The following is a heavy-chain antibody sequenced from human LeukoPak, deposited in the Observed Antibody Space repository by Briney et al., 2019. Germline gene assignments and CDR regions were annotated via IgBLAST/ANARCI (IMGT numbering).Heavy chain of an antibody. D-gene: IGHD6-19*01. CDR1: GFTFDDYA. J-gene: IGHJ6*03. CDR3: AKAGSGWYENYYYYYYMDV. CDR2: ISWDGGST. V-gene: IGHV3-43D*03. Sequence: GGSLRLSCAASGFTFDDYAMHWVRQAPGKGLEWVSLISWDGGSTYYADSVKGRFTISRDNSKNSLYLQMNSLRAEDTALYYCAKAGSGWYENYYYYYYMDVWGKGTTVTVSS.